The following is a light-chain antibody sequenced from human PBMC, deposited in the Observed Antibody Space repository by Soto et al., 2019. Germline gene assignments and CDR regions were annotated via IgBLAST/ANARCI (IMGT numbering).Light chain of an antibody. J-gene: IGLJ1*01. CDR3: CSYTSSSTHV. CDR1: SSDVGGYNF. V-gene: IGLV2-14*03. Sequence: QSALTQPASVSGSPGQSITISCTGTSSDVGGYNFVSWYQQHPGKVPKLMIFDVNRRPSGVSDRFSGSKSGNKASLTISGLQAEDEGDYYCCSYTSSSTHVFGSGTKVTVL. CDR2: DVN.